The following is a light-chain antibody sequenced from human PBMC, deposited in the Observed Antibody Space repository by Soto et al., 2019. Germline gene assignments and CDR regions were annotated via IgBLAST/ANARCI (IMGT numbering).Light chain of an antibody. CDR1: QSISGW. J-gene: IGKJ1*01. CDR2: DAS. Sequence: IQMTQSPSTLSACVGDRVSITCRASQSISGWLAWYQQKPGKAPKLLIYDASTLESGVPSRFSGSGSGTEFTLTISSLQPDDFATYYCQQYNTYSRTFGQGTKVEIK. V-gene: IGKV1-5*01. CDR3: QQYNTYSRT.